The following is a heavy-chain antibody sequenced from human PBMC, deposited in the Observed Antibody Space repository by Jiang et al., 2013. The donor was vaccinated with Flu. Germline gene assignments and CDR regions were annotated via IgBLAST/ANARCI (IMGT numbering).Heavy chain of an antibody. CDR1: GGTFSSYA. Sequence: GAEVKKPGSSVKVSCKASGGTFSSYAISWVRQAPGQGLEWMGGIIPIFGTANYAQKFQGRVTITADESTSTAYMELSSLRSEDTAVYYCARDRGYYDSSGPDAFDIWGQGTMVTVSS. V-gene: IGHV1-69*01. D-gene: IGHD3-22*01. CDR2: IIPIFGTA. CDR3: ARDRGYYDSSGPDAFDI. J-gene: IGHJ3*02.